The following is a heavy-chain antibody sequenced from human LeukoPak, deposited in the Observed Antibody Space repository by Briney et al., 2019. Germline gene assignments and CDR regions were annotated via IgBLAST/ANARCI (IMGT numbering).Heavy chain of an antibody. CDR2: ISGGGDSV. CDR1: GFPFSDYA. J-gene: IGHJ4*02. Sequence: PGGSLRLSCAASGFPFSDYAMTWVRQTPGKGLEWVSVISGGGDSVDYADSIKGRFTISRDNPKNTLYLQMYSLRAEDTALYYCAKLGCTGTICYANYWGQGTLVTVSS. D-gene: IGHD2-2*01. V-gene: IGHV3-23*01. CDR3: AKLGCTGTICYANY.